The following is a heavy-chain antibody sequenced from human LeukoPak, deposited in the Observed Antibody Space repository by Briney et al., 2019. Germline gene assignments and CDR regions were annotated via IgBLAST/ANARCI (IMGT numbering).Heavy chain of an antibody. V-gene: IGHV3-9*01. CDR1: GFTFDVYA. J-gene: IGHJ4*02. CDR3: AKGSAAHDYYGSGTYYKSQYFDY. CDR2: ISWNSGSI. D-gene: IGHD3-10*01. Sequence: PGGSLRLSCAASGFTFDVYAMHWVRQAPGKGLEWVSDISWNSGSIGYADSVKGRFTISRDNAKNSLYLQMNSLRAEDTALYYCAKGSAAHDYYGSGTYYKSQYFDYWGQGTLVTVSS.